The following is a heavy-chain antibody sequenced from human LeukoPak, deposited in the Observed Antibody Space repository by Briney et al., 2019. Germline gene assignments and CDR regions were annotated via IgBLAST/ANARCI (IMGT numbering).Heavy chain of an antibody. J-gene: IGHJ4*02. Sequence: GASVKVSCKASGGTFSSYAISWVRQAPGQGLEWMGGIIPIFGTANYAQKFQGRVTITADGSTSTAYMELSSLRSEDTAVYYCARGGIVQLETEYYFDYWGQGTLVTVSS. CDR3: ARGGIVQLETEYYFDY. CDR2: IIPIFGTA. CDR1: GGTFSSYA. V-gene: IGHV1-69*13. D-gene: IGHD1-1*01.